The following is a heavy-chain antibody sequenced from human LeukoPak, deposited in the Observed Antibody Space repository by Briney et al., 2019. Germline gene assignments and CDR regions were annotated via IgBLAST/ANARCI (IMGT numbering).Heavy chain of an antibody. CDR3: AADGSGSYFHYYYGMDV. CDR1: GFTFTSSA. D-gene: IGHD3-10*01. V-gene: IGHV1-58*01. CDR2: TVVGSGNT. Sequence: SVKVSCKASGFTFTSSAVQWVRQARGQRLEWIGWTVVGSGNTNYAQKFQERVTITRDMSTSTAYMELSSLRSEDTAVYYCAADGSGSYFHYYYGMDVWGQGTTVTVSS. J-gene: IGHJ6*02.